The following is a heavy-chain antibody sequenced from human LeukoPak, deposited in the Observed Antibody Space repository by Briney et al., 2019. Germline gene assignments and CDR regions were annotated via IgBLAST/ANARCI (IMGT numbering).Heavy chain of an antibody. V-gene: IGHV4-61*01. CDR2: DYCGGNT. CDR3: ARDHFGSLDS. Sequence: SETLSLTCTVSGFSVATDSYCWGWIRQPPGKGLEWIGFDYCGGNTNYDPSLKRRVTISVDTSKNQFSLTLTSVTAADTAVYFCARDHFGSLDSWGQGILVTVSS. CDR1: GFSVATDSYC. D-gene: IGHD3-10*01. J-gene: IGHJ4*02.